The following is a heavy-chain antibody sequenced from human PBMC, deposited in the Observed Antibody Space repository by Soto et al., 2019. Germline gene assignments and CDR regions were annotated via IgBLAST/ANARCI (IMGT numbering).Heavy chain of an antibody. CDR3: ARVTYYYDSSGSWAYDAFDI. V-gene: IGHV3-66*01. D-gene: IGHD3-22*01. CDR2: IYSGGST. CDR1: GFTVSSTY. Sequence: LRLSCAASGFTVSSTYMSWVRQAPGKGLEWVSLIYSGGSTYYADSAKGRFTISRDNSKNTLYLQMNSLRAEDTAVYYCARVTYYYDSSGSWAYDAFDIWGQGTMVTVSS. J-gene: IGHJ3*02.